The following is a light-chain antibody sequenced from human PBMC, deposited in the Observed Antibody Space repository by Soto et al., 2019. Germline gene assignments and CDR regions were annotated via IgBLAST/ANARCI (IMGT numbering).Light chain of an antibody. CDR2: AAS. CDR3: QQYGVSPPMYT. J-gene: IGKJ2*01. V-gene: IGKV3-20*01. CDR1: QSVTSVF. Sequence: EMVLTQSPGTLSLSPGERATLSCRASQSVTSVFLAWYQQKPGQPPKLLIYAASRRATGIPDRFSGSGSGTDFTLTISRLEPEDFAVYYCQQYGVSPPMYTFGQGTKLEIK.